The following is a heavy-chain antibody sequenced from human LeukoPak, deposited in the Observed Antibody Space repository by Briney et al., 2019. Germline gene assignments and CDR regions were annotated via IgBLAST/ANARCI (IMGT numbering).Heavy chain of an antibody. CDR3: VKDPLPQYYRAGETLIDH. Sequence: PGRSLRLSCAASGFMFDDYAMHWVRQAPGKGLEWVAGITWNSANIGYADSVKGRFTISRDNAKNSLYLHLNSLRGEDTALYYCVKDPLPQYYRAGETLIDHWGQGALVFVSS. J-gene: IGHJ4*02. V-gene: IGHV3-9*01. D-gene: IGHD3-16*01. CDR1: GFMFDDYA. CDR2: ITWNSANI.